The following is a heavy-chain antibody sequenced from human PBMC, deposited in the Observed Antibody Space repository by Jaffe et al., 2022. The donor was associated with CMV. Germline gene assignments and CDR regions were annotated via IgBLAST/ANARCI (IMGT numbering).Heavy chain of an antibody. Sequence: QLQLQESGPGLVKPSETLSLTCTVSGGSISSSSYYWGWIRQPPGKGLEWIGSIYYSGSTYYNPSLKSRVTISVDTSKNQFSLKLSSVTAADTAVYYCARTIFGRRGVVDPWGQGTLVTVSS. D-gene: IGHD3-3*01. CDR2: IYYSGST. V-gene: IGHV4-39*01. J-gene: IGHJ5*02. CDR1: GGSISSSSYY. CDR3: ARTIFGRRGVVDP.